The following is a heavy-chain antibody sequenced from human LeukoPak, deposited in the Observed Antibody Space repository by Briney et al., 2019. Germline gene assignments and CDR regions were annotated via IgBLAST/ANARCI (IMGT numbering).Heavy chain of an antibody. CDR3: ARLDTPYDSSGLFDY. CDR1: GYSFTSYW. Sequence: GESLKISCKGSGYSFTSYWIGWVRQMPGKGLEWMGIIYPGDSDTRYSPSFQGQVTISADKSISTAYLQWSSLKASDTAMYYCARLDTPYDSSGLFDYWGQGTLVTGSS. CDR2: IYPGDSDT. J-gene: IGHJ4*02. D-gene: IGHD3-22*01. V-gene: IGHV5-51*01.